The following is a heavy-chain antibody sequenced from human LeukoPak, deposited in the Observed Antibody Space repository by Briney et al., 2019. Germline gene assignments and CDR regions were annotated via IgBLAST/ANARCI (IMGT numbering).Heavy chain of an antibody. D-gene: IGHD3-22*01. CDR1: GFTFNTYA. J-gene: IGHJ3*02. V-gene: IGHV3-23*01. Sequence: GGSLRLSCAASGFTFNTYAMTWVRQAPGKGLEWVSSISASGGSTYYADSVKGRFTISRDNSKNTLYLQMNSLRAEDTAVYYCAKVYYYDSSGSGNDAFDIWGQGTMVTVSS. CDR3: AKVYYYDSSGSGNDAFDI. CDR2: ISASGGST.